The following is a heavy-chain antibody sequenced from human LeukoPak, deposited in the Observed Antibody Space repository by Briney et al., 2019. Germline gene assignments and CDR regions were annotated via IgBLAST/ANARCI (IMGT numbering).Heavy chain of an antibody. CDR3: AGQYCSSTSCLFDY. D-gene: IGHD2-2*01. CDR2: IYSGGST. CDR1: GFTVSSNY. V-gene: IGHV3-66*04. Sequence: GGSLRLSCAASGFTVSSNYMSWVRQAPGKGLEWVSVIYSGGSTYYADSVKGRFTISRDNSKNTLYLQMNSLRAEDTAVYYCAGQYCSSTSCLFDYWGQGTLVTVSS. J-gene: IGHJ4*02.